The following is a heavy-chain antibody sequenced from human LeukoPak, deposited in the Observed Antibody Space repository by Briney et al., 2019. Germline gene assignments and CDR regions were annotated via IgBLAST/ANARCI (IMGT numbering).Heavy chain of an antibody. CDR2: ISSSSSYI. V-gene: IGHV3-21*01. CDR3: ARDTGTVTTFGGYSP. CDR1: GFTFSSYS. J-gene: IGHJ5*02. D-gene: IGHD4-17*01. Sequence: GGSLRLSCAASGFTFSSYSVNWVRQAPGKGLEWVSSISSSSSYIYYADSVKGRFTISRDNAKNSLYLQMNSLRAEDTAVYYCARDTGTVTTFGGYSPWGQGTLVTVSS.